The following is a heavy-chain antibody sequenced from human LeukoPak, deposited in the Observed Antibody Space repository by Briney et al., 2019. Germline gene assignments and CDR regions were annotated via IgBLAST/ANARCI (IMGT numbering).Heavy chain of an antibody. V-gene: IGHV4-31*03. Sequence: SETLSLTCTVSGGSISSGGYYWSWIRQHPGKGLEWIGYIYYSGSTYYNPSLKSRVTISVDTSKNQFSLKLSSVTAADTAVYYCAKERGGILRYFDYWGQGTLVTVSS. CDR1: GGSISSGGYY. J-gene: IGHJ4*02. CDR3: AKERGGILRYFDY. CDR2: IYYSGST. D-gene: IGHD3-9*01.